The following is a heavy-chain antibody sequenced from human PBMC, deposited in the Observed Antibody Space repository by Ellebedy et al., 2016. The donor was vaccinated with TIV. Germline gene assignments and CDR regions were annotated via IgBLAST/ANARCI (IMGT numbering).Heavy chain of an antibody. J-gene: IGHJ6*02. V-gene: IGHV3-48*02. CDR2: ISSSSSTI. D-gene: IGHD6-19*01. CDR3: AREGEYSSGWYVDDYYYGMDV. CDR1: GFTFSSYS. Sequence: GESLKISXAASGFTFSSYSMNWVRQAPGKGLEWVSYISSSSSTIYYADSVKGRFTISRDNAKNSLYLQMNSLRDEDTAVYYCAREGEYSSGWYVDDYYYGMDVWGQGTTVTVSS.